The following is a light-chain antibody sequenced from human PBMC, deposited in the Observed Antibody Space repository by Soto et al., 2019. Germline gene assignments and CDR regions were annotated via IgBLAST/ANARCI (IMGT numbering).Light chain of an antibody. CDR1: SSDIGGYNY. CDR3: CSYSTSNTHNYV. J-gene: IGLJ1*01. CDR2: EVN. V-gene: IGLV2-14*01. Sequence: QSALTQPASVSGSPGQSITVSCTGTSSDIGGYNYVSWYQHHPGKAPQLIIYEVNLRPSGVSDRFSASKSGDTASLTISGLHAGDEADYYCCSYSTSNTHNYVFGTGTKVTVL.